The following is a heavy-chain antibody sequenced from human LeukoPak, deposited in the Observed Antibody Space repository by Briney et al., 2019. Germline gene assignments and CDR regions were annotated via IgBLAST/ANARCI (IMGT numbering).Heavy chain of an antibody. CDR3: ARGAGRCGGDCYSSDP. J-gene: IGHJ5*02. Sequence: PSETLSLTCSVSGDSISSNYWSWIRQPPGKGLEWIGYMYNSGSTNYNPSLKSRVTISVDTSKNQFSLMLTSVTAADTAVYFCARGAGRCGGDCYSSDPWGQGTLVTVSS. D-gene: IGHD2-21*02. CDR1: GDSISSNY. CDR2: MYNSGST. V-gene: IGHV4-59*01.